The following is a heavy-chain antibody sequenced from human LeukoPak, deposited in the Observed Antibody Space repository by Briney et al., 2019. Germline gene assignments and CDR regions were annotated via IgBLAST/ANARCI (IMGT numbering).Heavy chain of an antibody. D-gene: IGHD1-1*01. V-gene: IGHV3-30-3*01. J-gene: IGHJ4*02. CDR2: ISYDGSNK. Sequence: QPGGSLRLSCAASGFTFSSYAMHWVRQAPGKGLEWVAVISYDGSNKYYADSVKGRFTISRDNSKNTLYLQMNSLRAEDTAVYYCVRDREGYNYWGQGTLVTVSS. CDR1: GFTFSSYA. CDR3: VRDREGYNY.